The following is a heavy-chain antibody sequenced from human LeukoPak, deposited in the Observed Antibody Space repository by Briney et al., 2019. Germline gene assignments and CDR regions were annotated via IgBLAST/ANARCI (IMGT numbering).Heavy chain of an antibody. J-gene: IGHJ4*02. D-gene: IGHD2-8*01. V-gene: IGHV4-59*01. Sequence: SETLSLTCTVSGGSISGYYWAWIRQPPGKVVEWIGYIHYSGNTNYNPSLKSRVTMSVDTSKNQFSLKLTSVTAADTAVYYCTKLANGCLSDYWGQGTLVTVSS. CDR3: TKLANGCLSDY. CDR1: GGSISGYY. CDR2: IHYSGNT.